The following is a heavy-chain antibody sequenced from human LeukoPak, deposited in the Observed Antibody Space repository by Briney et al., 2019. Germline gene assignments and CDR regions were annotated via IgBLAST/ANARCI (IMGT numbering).Heavy chain of an antibody. CDR1: GFTFSSYA. CDR2: ISYDGSNK. V-gene: IGHV3-30*18. CDR3: AKSSSYYDSLGYYSPDYFDY. D-gene: IGHD3-22*01. J-gene: IGHJ4*02. Sequence: GGSLRLSCAASGFTFSSYAMHWVRQAPGKGLEWVAVISYDGSNKYYTDSVKGRFTISRDNSKNTLYLQMNSLRAEDTAVYYCAKSSSYYDSLGYYSPDYFDYWGQGTLVTVSS.